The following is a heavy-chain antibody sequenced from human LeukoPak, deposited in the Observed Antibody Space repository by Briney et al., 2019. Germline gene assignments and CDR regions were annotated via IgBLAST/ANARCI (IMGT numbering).Heavy chain of an antibody. D-gene: IGHD2-2*01. V-gene: IGHV3-23*01. Sequence: GGSLRLSCAASGFTFSSYAMSWVRQAPGKGLEWVSAISGSGGSTYYADSVKGRFTISRDNSKNTLYLQMNSLRAEDTAVYYCAKDRDIVVVPAALIFDYWGQGTLVTVSS. CDR2: ISGSGGST. J-gene: IGHJ4*02. CDR1: GFTFSSYA. CDR3: AKDRDIVVVPAALIFDY.